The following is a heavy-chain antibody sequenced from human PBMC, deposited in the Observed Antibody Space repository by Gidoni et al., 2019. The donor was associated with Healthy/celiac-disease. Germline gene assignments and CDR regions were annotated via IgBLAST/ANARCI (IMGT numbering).Heavy chain of an antibody. Sequence: EVQLVQSGAEVKKPGASLKISCKGSGYSFTSYWIGWVRQMPGKGLEWMGIIYPGDSDTRYSPSFQGQVTISADKSISTAYLQWSSLKASDTAMYYCARSGYCSSTSCPLEGNWFDPWGQGTLVTVSS. V-gene: IGHV5-51*03. D-gene: IGHD2-2*01. CDR2: IYPGDSDT. CDR1: GYSFTSYW. CDR3: ARSGYCSSTSCPLEGNWFDP. J-gene: IGHJ5*02.